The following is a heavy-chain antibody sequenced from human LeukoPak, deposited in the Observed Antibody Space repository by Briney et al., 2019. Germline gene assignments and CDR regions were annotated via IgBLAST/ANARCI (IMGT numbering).Heavy chain of an antibody. J-gene: IGHJ4*02. D-gene: IGHD1-26*01. V-gene: IGHV3-7*03. CDR2: IKDDGSEK. CDR1: GFTFSTYW. Sequence: GGSLRLSCAASGFTFSTYWMTWVRQAPGKGLEWVANIKDDGSEKSYEDSVKGRFTISRDNAKNSLYLQMNSLRAEDTAFYYCAKDSAATRSGGYFDYWGQGTLVTVSS. CDR3: AKDSAATRSGGYFDY.